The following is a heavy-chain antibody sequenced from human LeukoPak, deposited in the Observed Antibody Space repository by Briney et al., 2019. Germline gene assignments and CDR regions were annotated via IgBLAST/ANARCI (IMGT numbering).Heavy chain of an antibody. Sequence: VASVKVSCKASEGTFSSYAISWLRQAPGQGLEWMGRIIPILGIANYAQKFQGRVTITADKSTSTAYMELSSLRSEDTAVYYCARAYCSSTSCYMDYYYGMDVWGQGTTVTVSS. CDR3: ARAYCSSTSCYMDYYYGMDV. J-gene: IGHJ6*02. CDR2: IIPILGIA. CDR1: EGTFSSYA. D-gene: IGHD2-2*02. V-gene: IGHV1-69*04.